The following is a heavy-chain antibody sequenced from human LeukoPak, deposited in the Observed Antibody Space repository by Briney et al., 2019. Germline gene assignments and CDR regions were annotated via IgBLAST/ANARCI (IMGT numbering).Heavy chain of an antibody. J-gene: IGHJ5*02. CDR1: GGSFSSYY. CDR2: MFYSESS. CDR3: ARGPLRSGYYRPNWFDP. V-gene: IGHV4-59*12. Sequence: SETLSLTCTVSGGSFSSYYWNWIRQPPGKGLEWIGYMFYSESSNYSPSLKSRVTISVDTSMHQFSLKLSSVTAADTAVYYCARGPLRSGYYRPNWFDPWGQGTLVTVSS. D-gene: IGHD3-3*01.